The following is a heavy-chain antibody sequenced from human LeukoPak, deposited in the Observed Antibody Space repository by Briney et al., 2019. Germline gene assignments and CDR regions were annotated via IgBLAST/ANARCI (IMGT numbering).Heavy chain of an antibody. CDR1: GGSISNYY. CDR2: SFYSGTT. Sequence: PSETLSLTCSVSGGSISNYYWSWIRQPPGKRLEWIGYSFYSGTTNNNPSFKSRVTISIDTSKNQFSLRLSSVTAADTAVYYCARHLSRGDDYGVYGDAVFLDYFDYWGQGTLVTVSS. CDR3: ARHLSRGDDYGVYGDAVFLDYFDY. J-gene: IGHJ4*02. V-gene: IGHV4-59*08. D-gene: IGHD4-17*01.